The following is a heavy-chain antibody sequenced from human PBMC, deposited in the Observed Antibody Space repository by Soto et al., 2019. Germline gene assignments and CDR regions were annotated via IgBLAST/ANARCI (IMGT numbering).Heavy chain of an antibody. CDR2: IKDDGSER. J-gene: IGHJ4*02. CDR3: ARDVGPVTIFGEALSGYFDF. V-gene: IGHV3-7*03. CDR1: GFSFGSYW. D-gene: IGHD3-3*01. Sequence: RLSCAVSGFSFGSYWMSWVRQAPGKGLEWLASIKDDGSERYYLDSVKGRFTISGDNAKDSLSLQMNSLRGEDTAFYYCARDVGPVTIFGEALSGYFDFWGQGTLVTVSS.